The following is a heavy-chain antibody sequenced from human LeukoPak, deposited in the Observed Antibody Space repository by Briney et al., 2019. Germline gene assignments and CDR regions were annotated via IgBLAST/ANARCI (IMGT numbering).Heavy chain of an antibody. Sequence: YPSETLSLTCTVSGGSLSSHYWSWIRQPPGKGLEWIGYIYYSGSTDHNPSLKSRVTISVDTSNNQISLHLRSVTAADTAVYYCARDRSWNYPLGWFDPWGQGTLVTVSS. V-gene: IGHV4-59*11. D-gene: IGHD1-7*01. J-gene: IGHJ5*02. CDR2: IYYSGST. CDR1: GGSLSSHY. CDR3: ARDRSWNYPLGWFDP.